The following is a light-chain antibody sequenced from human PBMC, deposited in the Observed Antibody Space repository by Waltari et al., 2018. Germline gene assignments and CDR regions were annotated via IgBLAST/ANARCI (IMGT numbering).Light chain of an antibody. Sequence: IVITHSPDSLAVSLGARDTINCKSSQSVLSNHKNFLAWFQQKPGQPPKLLISWASTRESGVPDRFSGSGSGTYFNLTISSLQAEDVAVYYCQQYYTTPFFGGGTKVEI. CDR3: QQYYTTPF. V-gene: IGKV4-1*01. J-gene: IGKJ4*01. CDR2: WAS. CDR1: QSVLSNHKNF.